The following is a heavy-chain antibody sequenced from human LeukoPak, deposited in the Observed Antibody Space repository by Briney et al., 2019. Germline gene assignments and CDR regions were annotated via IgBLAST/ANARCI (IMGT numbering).Heavy chain of an antibody. CDR2: ISAYNGNT. J-gene: IGHJ4*02. Sequence: ASVKVSCKASGYTFTSYYMHWVRQAPGQGLEWMGWISAYNGNTNYAQKLQGRVTMTTDTSTSTAYMELRSLRSDDTAVYYCARESLAAAIDYWGQGTLVTVSS. D-gene: IGHD6-13*01. CDR1: GYTFTSYY. CDR3: ARESLAAAIDY. V-gene: IGHV1-18*04.